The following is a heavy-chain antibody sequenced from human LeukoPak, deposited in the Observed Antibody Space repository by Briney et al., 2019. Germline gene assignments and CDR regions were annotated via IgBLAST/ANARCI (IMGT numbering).Heavy chain of an antibody. V-gene: IGHV4-4*07. CDR2: LHTSGST. D-gene: IGHD2-2*01. CDR1: GGSISSYY. CDR3: ARTPSASWPVNWFDP. Sequence: SETLSLTCTVSGGSISSYYWSWIRQPAGEGLEWIGRLHTSGSTHYNPSLKSRVSMSVDTSKNQFSPKLSSVTAADTAVYYCARTPSASWPVNWFDPWGQGTLVTVSS. J-gene: IGHJ5*02.